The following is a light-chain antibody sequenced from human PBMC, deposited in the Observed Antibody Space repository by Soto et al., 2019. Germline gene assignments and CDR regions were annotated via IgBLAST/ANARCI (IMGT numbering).Light chain of an antibody. Sequence: EIVLTQSPGTLSLSPGEKATLSCRASQTVSSSYLAWYQQKPSQSPRLLIYGASNRATGIPDRFSGSGSGTDFTVSITRVGYADLAVYYCLQHDCSPYTFGQGTKLEI. V-gene: IGKV3-20*01. CDR1: QTVSSSY. CDR2: GAS. CDR3: LQHDCSPYT. J-gene: IGKJ2*01.